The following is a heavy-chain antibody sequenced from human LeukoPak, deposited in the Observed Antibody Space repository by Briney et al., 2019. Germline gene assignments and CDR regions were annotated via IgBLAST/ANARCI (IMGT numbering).Heavy chain of an antibody. D-gene: IGHD3-22*01. Sequence: SETLSLTCTVSGGSISSYYWSWIRQPPGKGLEWIGYIYYSGSTNYNPSLKSRVTISVDTSKNQFSLKLSSVTAADTAVYYCAGFNTMIVVFDYWGQGTLVTVSS. V-gene: IGHV4-59*01. J-gene: IGHJ4*02. CDR3: AGFNTMIVVFDY. CDR1: GGSISSYY. CDR2: IYYSGST.